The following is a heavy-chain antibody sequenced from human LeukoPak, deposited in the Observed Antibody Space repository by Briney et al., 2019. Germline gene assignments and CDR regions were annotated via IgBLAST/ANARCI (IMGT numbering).Heavy chain of an antibody. J-gene: IGHJ4*02. CDR3: ARAPTPGEFDY. CDR2: IKQDGSEK. CDR1: GFTFSSYW. D-gene: IGHD3-10*01. V-gene: IGHV3-7*01. Sequence: GRSLRLSCAASGFTFSSYWMSWVRQAPGKGLEWVANIKQDGSEKYYVDSVKGRFTISRDNAKNSLYLQMNSLRAEDTAVYYCARAPTPGEFDYWGQGTLVTVSS.